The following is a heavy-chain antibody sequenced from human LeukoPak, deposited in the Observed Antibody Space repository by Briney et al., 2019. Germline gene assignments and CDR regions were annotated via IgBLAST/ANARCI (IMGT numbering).Heavy chain of an antibody. CDR1: GGTFSNYA. CDR2: IIPLFATA. D-gene: IGHD5-18*01. Sequence: ASVKVSCKASGGTFSNYAFNWVRQAPGQGLEWMGGIIPLFATANYAQKFQGRVTITADESTSTAYMELSSLRSEDTAVYYCARDRYSYGYGDINFDHWGQGTLVTVSS. J-gene: IGHJ4*02. V-gene: IGHV1-69*13. CDR3: ARDRYSYGYGDINFDH.